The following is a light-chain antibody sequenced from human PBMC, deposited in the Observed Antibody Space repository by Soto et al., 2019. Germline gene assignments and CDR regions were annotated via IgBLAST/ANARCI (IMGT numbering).Light chain of an antibody. V-gene: IGKV3-11*01. CDR3: QQRYNWPVT. Sequence: EIVWTQSPATLSLSPGERATLSCRASQSITNYVGWYQQKPGQAPRLLIYATSNTATGIPARFSGSGSGTDFTLTISSLEPEDFSVYYCQQRYNWPVTFGQGTRLEIK. CDR2: ATS. J-gene: IGKJ5*01. CDR1: QSITNY.